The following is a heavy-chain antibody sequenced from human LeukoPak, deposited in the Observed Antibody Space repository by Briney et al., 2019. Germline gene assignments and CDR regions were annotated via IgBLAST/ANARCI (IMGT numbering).Heavy chain of an antibody. J-gene: IGHJ4*02. V-gene: IGHV1-8*01. Sequence: ASVKVSCKASGYTFTSYDINWVRQATGQGLEWMGWMNPNSGNTGYAQKFQGRVTMTRNTSISTAHMELSSLRSEDTAVYYCARLLSRGYCSSTSCYQNRRFDYWGQGTLVTVSS. CDR3: ARLLSRGYCSSTSCYQNRRFDY. D-gene: IGHD2-2*01. CDR1: GYTFTSYD. CDR2: MNPNSGNT.